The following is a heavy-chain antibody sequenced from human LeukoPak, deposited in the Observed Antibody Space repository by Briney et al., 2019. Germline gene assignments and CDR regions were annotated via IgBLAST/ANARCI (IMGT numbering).Heavy chain of an antibody. Sequence: SETLSLTRAVYGGSFSGYYWSWIRQPPGKGLEWIGEINHTGNTNYDSSLKSRVTMSVDTSKNQFSLKLSSVTAADTAVYYCARQGGGNYAPLDSWGQGALVTVSS. CDR3: ARQGGGNYAPLDS. CDR1: GGSFSGYY. CDR2: INHTGNT. J-gene: IGHJ4*02. D-gene: IGHD1-26*01. V-gene: IGHV4-34*01.